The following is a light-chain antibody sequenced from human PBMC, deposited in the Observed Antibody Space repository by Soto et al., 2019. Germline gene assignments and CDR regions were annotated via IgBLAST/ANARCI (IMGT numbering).Light chain of an antibody. Sequence: QPVLTQPPSASASLGASVTLTCTLSSGYSYYKVDWYQQRPGKGPRFVMRVGTGGIVGSKGDGIPDRFSVLGSGLNRYLTIKNIQEEDESDYHCGADHGSGSNFLVVFGGGTQLTVL. CDR1: SGYSYYK. CDR2: VGTGGIVG. V-gene: IGLV9-49*01. CDR3: GADHGSGSNFLVV. J-gene: IGLJ2*01.